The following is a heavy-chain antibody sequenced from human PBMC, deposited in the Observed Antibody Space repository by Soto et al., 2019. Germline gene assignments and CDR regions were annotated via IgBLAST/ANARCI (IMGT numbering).Heavy chain of an antibody. D-gene: IGHD2-8*01. CDR2: IYYSGST. V-gene: IGHV4-59*01. J-gene: IGHJ6*02. Sequence: SETLSLTCTVSGGSISSYYWSWIRQPPGKGLEWIGYIYYSGSTNYNPSLKSRVTISVDTSKNQFSLKLSSVTAADTAVYYCARDRFDIVRREDGMDVWGQGTTVTVS. CDR1: GGSISSYY. CDR3: ARDRFDIVRREDGMDV.